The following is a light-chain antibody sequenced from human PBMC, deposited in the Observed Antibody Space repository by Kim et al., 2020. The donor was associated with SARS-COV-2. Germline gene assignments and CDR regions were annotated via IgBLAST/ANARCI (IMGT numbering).Light chain of an antibody. CDR1: QCVSSY. Sequence: FSPGESATLSCSARQCVSSYLAWYQQKPGQAPRLLIYDASNRATGIPARFSGSVSGTDFTLTISSLEPEDFAVYYCQQRSTWPRTFGQGTKLDIK. V-gene: IGKV3-11*01. CDR3: QQRSTWPRT. CDR2: DAS. J-gene: IGKJ1*01.